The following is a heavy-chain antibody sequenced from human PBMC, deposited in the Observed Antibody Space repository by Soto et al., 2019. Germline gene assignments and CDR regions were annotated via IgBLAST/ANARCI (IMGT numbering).Heavy chain of an antibody. D-gene: IGHD3-16*02. CDR3: ARMRGLGEISPYFDY. V-gene: IGHV4-59*01. J-gene: IGHJ4*02. CDR1: GGSISDYQ. Sequence: QVQLQESGPGLVKPSETLSLTCTVSGGSISDYQWNWIRQSPGTGLDLIGYIYYSGRTNYNPTLTSRLTISLDTSTKQFSLSLRSVTAADTAVYYCARMRGLGEISPYFDYWGQGTLVTVSS. CDR2: IYYSGRT.